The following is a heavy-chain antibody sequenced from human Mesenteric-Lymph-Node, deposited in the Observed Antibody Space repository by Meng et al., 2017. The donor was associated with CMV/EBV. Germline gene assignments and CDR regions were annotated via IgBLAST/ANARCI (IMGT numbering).Heavy chain of an antibody. CDR2: ISPNTGDT. V-gene: IGHV1-2*06. CDR3: GRGQQTFDP. CDR1: GYSFTGYS. J-gene: IGHJ5*02. D-gene: IGHD1-1*01. Sequence: QVQRVQSGAEVKKPGAAVKVSCKASGYSFTGYSIHWVRQAPGQGLEWMGRISPNTGDTIYEEIFQGRVTMTRDTSINTAYMELSSLTSDDTAVYYCGRGQQTFDPWGQGTLVTVSS.